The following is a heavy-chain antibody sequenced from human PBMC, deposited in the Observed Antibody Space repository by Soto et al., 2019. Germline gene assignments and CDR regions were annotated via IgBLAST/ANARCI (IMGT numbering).Heavy chain of an antibody. Sequence: KPSETLSLTCAVSGGSISSGGYSWSWIRQPPGKGLEWIGYIYHSGSTYYNPSLKSRVTISVDRSKNQFSLKLSSVTAADTAVYYCASMRIGEASGPLFDYWGQGTLVTVSS. CDR1: GGSISSGGYS. D-gene: IGHD3-10*01. V-gene: IGHV4-30-2*01. CDR3: ASMRIGEASGPLFDY. J-gene: IGHJ4*02. CDR2: IYHSGST.